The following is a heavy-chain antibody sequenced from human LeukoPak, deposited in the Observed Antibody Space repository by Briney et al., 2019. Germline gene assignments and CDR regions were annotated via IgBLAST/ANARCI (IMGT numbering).Heavy chain of an antibody. V-gene: IGHV3-23*01. CDR3: AKDQWSFSYFDY. Sequence: GGSLRHSCAASGFTFSSYAMSWVRQAPGKGLEWVSDISGSGISTYYADSVKGRFTISRDNSKNTLYLQMNSLRAEDTAVYYCAKDQWSFSYFDYWGQGTLVTVSS. D-gene: IGHD1-26*01. CDR2: ISGSGIST. CDR1: GFTFSSYA. J-gene: IGHJ4*02.